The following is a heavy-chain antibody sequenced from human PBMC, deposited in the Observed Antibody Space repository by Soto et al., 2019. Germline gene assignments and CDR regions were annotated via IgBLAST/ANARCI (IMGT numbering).Heavy chain of an antibody. J-gene: IGHJ4*02. CDR3: ARDSGWYVDY. V-gene: IGHV3-33*01. Sequence: QVQLVESGGGVVQPGRSLRLSCAASGFTFSSYGMHWVRQAPGKGLEWAAVIWYDGSNKYYADSVKGRFTISRDNSKNTLYLQMNSLRAEDTAVSYCARDSGWYVDYWGQGTLVTVSS. CDR2: IWYDGSNK. D-gene: IGHD6-19*01. CDR1: GFTFSSYG.